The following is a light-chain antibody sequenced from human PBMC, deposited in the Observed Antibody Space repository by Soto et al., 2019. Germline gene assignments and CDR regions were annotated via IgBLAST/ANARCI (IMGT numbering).Light chain of an antibody. Sequence: QSVLTQPPSASGTPGQRVTISCSGSSSKNGSNTVNWYQQLPGTAPKLLIYNKNQRPSGVPDRFSGSKSGTSASLAISGLQSEDEADYYCATWDDSRNKVFGTGTKVTVL. J-gene: IGLJ1*01. CDR1: SSKNGSNT. CDR2: NKN. V-gene: IGLV1-44*01. CDR3: ATWDDSRNKV.